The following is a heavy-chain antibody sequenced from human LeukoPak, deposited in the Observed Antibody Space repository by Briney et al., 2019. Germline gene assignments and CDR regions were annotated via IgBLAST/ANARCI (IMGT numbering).Heavy chain of an antibody. Sequence: GASVKVSCKASGYSFNNYAMQWVRQAPGQRLEWMGWINRGNGKTKYSEKFQGRVTITRDQSATTAYLDLSSLGSEDTAVYYCARSIWYNRQYYFDSWGQGTLVTVSS. J-gene: IGHJ4*02. CDR3: ARSIWYNRQYYFDS. V-gene: IGHV1-3*01. CDR1: GYSFNNYA. D-gene: IGHD6-13*01. CDR2: INRGNGKT.